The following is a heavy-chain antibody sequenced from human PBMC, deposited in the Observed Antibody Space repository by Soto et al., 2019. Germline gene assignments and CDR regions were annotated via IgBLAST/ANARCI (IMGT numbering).Heavy chain of an antibody. V-gene: IGHV3-73*01. CDR2: IRSKANSYAT. D-gene: IGHD4-4*01. CDR1: GFTFSGSA. Sequence: PGGSLRLSCAASGFTFSGSAMHWVRQASGKGLEWVGRIRSKANSYATAYAASVKGSFTISRGDSKSTAYLQMNSLKTEDTAVYYCTRLLWDYSNYYGMDVWGQGTTVTVS. J-gene: IGHJ6*02. CDR3: TRLLWDYSNYYGMDV.